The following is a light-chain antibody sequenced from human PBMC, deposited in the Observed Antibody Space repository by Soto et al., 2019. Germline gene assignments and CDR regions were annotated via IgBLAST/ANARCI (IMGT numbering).Light chain of an antibody. CDR1: QSVSIK. Sequence: EIVMPQSPATLSVSPWERSTLSCRASQSVSIKLAWYQQRPGQAPRLLIYDTSTRATGIPARFSGSGSGTEFALPISSLQSEDFAAYYCQQYNNWPPITFGQGTRGEIK. J-gene: IGKJ5*01. CDR2: DTS. V-gene: IGKV3-15*01. CDR3: QQYNNWPPIT.